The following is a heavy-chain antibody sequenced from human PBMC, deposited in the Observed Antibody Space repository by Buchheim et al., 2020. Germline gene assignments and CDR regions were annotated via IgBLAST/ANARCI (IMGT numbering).Heavy chain of an antibody. CDR1: GFTFSSYE. V-gene: IGHV3-48*03. Sequence: EVQLVESGGGLVQPGGSLRLSCAASGFTFSSYEMNWVRQAPGKGLEWVPYISSSGSTIYYADSVKGRFTIYRDNAKNSLYLQMNSLRAEDTAVYYCARDSPDSSGWYESPHWGQGTL. J-gene: IGHJ4*02. D-gene: IGHD6-19*01. CDR3: ARDSPDSSGWYESPH. CDR2: ISSSGSTI.